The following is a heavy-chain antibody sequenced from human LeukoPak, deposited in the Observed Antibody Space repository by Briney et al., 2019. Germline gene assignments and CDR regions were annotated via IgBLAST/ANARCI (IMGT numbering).Heavy chain of an antibody. CDR3: AKVRAPSGWFNSDY. CDR2: ISGSGGSA. J-gene: IGHJ4*02. D-gene: IGHD6-19*01. V-gene: IGHV3-23*01. Sequence: GGSLRLSCAASGFTFSTYAMSWVRQAPGEGLELVSVISGSGGSAYYAASVKGRFTISRDNSKNTLNLQMNSLRVEDTAAYYCAKVRAPSGWFNSDYWGQGTLVTVSS. CDR1: GFTFSTYA.